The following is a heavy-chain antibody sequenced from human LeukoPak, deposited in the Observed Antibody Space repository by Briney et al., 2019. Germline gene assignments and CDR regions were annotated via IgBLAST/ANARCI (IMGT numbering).Heavy chain of an antibody. J-gene: IGHJ5*02. CDR3: ARDGLPATVANWFDP. Sequence: GGSLRLSCAASGFTFNNNTMNWVRQAPGKGLEWVSSISRNGIYIKYVDSVKGRFTVSRDNAKNSLYLQMNSLRAEDTAVYYCARDGLPATVANWFDPWGQGTLVTVSS. CDR1: GFTFNNNT. V-gene: IGHV3-21*01. CDR2: ISRNGIYI. D-gene: IGHD2-15*01.